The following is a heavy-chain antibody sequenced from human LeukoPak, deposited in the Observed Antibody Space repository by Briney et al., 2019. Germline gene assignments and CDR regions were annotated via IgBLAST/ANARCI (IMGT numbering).Heavy chain of an antibody. CDR2: IWYDGSNK. D-gene: IGHD3-10*01. V-gene: IGHV3-33*06. J-gene: IGHJ3*02. CDR3: AKEFDYSESLDAFDI. Sequence: GGSLRLSCAASGFTFSSYGMHWVRQAPGKGLEWVAVIWYDGSNKYYADSVKGRFTISRDNSKNTLYLQMNSLRAEDTAVYYCAKEFDYSESLDAFDIWGQGTMVTVSS. CDR1: GFTFSSYG.